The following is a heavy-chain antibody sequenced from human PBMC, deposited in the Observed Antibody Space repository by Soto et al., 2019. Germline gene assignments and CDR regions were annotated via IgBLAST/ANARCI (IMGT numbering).Heavy chain of an antibody. V-gene: IGHV3-23*01. D-gene: IGHD6-19*01. J-gene: IGHJ6*02. CDR1: GFTFSSYA. CDR2: IGGSGGST. Sequence: EVQLLESGGGLVQPGGSLRLSCAASGFTFSSYAMSWVRQAPGKGLEWVSVIGGSGGSTYYADSVKGRFTVSRDNSKKTRYLQMNSLRAEDTAVYYCAIWEQWVSNSYYYGLDVWGQGTTVTVSS. CDR3: AIWEQWVSNSYYYGLDV.